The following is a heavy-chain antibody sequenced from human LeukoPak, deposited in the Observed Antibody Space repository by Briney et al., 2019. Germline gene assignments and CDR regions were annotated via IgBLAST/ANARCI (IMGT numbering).Heavy chain of an antibody. CDR2: IYYSGST. CDR3: AGVNWNYWFDP. Sequence: SETLSLTCTVSGGSISSYYWSWIRQPPGKGLEWIGYIYYSGSTNYNPSLKSRVTISVDTSKNQFSLKLSSVTAADTAVYYCAGVNWNYWFDPWGQGTLVTVSS. CDR1: GGSISSYY. J-gene: IGHJ5*02. V-gene: IGHV4-59*01. D-gene: IGHD1-7*01.